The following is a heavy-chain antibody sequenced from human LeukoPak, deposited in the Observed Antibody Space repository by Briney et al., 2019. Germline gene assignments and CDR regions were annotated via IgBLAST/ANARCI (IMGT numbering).Heavy chain of an antibody. V-gene: IGHV3-23*01. J-gene: IGHJ3*02. CDR3: ARACSGASCYFSAFDI. CDR1: GFTFNNYA. Sequence: GSLRLSCVASGFTFNNYAMSWVRQAPGKGLEWVSAISDDGGSTYYADSVKGRFTISRDNSTHTLYLQINSLRAEDTAVYYCARACSGASCYFSAFDIWGQGTMVTVSS. D-gene: IGHD2-15*01. CDR2: ISDDGGST.